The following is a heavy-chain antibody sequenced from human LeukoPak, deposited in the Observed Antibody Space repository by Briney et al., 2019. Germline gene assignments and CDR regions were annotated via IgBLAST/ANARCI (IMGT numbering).Heavy chain of an antibody. D-gene: IGHD4-17*01. CDR3: ASGIYGYFDY. V-gene: IGHV4-39*07. Sequence: SETLSLTCTVSGGSISSSSYYWGWIRQPPGKGLEWIGYIYHSGTTYYNPSLKSRVTISVDTSKNQFSLKLSSVTAADTAVYYCASGIYGYFDYWGQGTLATVSS. J-gene: IGHJ4*02. CDR1: GGSISSSSYY. CDR2: IYHSGTT.